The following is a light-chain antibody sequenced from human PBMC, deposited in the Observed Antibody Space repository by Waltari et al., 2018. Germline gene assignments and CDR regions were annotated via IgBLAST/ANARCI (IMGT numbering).Light chain of an antibody. CDR1: QDIVSA. CDR2: DAS. CDR3: QQFINDPLT. Sequence: AIQLTQSPSSLSASVGHRVTITCRASQDIVSALAWYKQKPGRAPKLLISDASTLETGVPSRFSGSGSGTDFTLSISSLQPEDFATYYCQQFINDPLTFGPGTTVDVK. V-gene: IGKV1D-13*01. J-gene: IGKJ3*01.